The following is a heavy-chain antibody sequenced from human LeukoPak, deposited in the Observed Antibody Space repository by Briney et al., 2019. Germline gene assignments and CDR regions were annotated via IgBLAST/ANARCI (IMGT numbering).Heavy chain of an antibody. CDR2: ISSSSSYI. D-gene: IGHD4-17*01. CDR3: AGIYGDSPGHYFDY. Sequence: GGSLRLSCVDSGFTFSSHWMNWVRQAPGKGLEWVSSISSSSSYIYYADSVKGRFTISRDNAKNSLYLQMNSLRAEDTAVYYCAGIYGDSPGHYFDYWGQGTLVTVSS. CDR1: GFTFSSHW. J-gene: IGHJ4*02. V-gene: IGHV3-21*01.